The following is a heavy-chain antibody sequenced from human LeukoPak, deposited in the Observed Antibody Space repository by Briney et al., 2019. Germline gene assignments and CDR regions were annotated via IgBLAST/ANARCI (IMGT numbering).Heavy chain of an antibody. CDR3: ARPGDSSGRHAFDI. J-gene: IGHJ3*02. CDR2: INHSGST. D-gene: IGHD3-22*01. V-gene: IGHV4-34*01. CDR1: GGSFSGYY. Sequence: SETLSLTCAVYGGSFSGYYWSWIRQPPGKGLEWIGEINHSGSTNYNPSLKSRVTISVDTSKNQFSLKLSSVTAADTAVYYCARPGDSSGRHAFDIWGQGTMVTVSS.